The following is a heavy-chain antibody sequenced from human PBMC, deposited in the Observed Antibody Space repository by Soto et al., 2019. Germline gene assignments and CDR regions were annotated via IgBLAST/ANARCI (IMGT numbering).Heavy chain of an antibody. Sequence: ASVKVSCKASGYTFTSYYMHWVRQAPGQGLEWMGIINPSGGSTSYAQKFQGRVTMTRDTSTSTVYMELSSLRSEDTAVYYCARDKALLWFGELLYEDYGMDVWGHGTTVTVSS. V-gene: IGHV1-46*01. CDR1: GYTFTSYY. D-gene: IGHD3-10*01. CDR2: INPSGGST. J-gene: IGHJ6*02. CDR3: ARDKALLWFGELLYEDYGMDV.